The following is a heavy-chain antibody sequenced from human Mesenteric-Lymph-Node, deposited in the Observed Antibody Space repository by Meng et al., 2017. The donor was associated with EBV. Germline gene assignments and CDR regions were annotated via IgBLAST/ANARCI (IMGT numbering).Heavy chain of an antibody. V-gene: IGHV4-34*01. J-gene: IGHJ4*02. CDR2: INHSGFS. CDR1: GGSFSGFY. Sequence: QVHVQQGGAGLLKPSETLSLNCAGYGGSFSGFYWTWSRQSPGQDLEWIGEINHSGFSKYNPSLKSRLTISLDTSKNQVSLTLGSVTAADTAVYYCARIRSIWGTYQNYYFDSWGQGTLVTVSS. CDR3: ARIRSIWGTYQNYYFDS. D-gene: IGHD3-16*02.